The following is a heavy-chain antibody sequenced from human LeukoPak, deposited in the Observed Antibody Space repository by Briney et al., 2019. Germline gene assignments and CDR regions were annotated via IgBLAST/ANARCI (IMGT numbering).Heavy chain of an antibody. CDR2: INHSGST. CDR1: GGSFSGYY. Sequence: PSETLSLTCAVYGGSFSGYYWSWIRQPPGKGLEWIGEINHSGSTNYNPSLKSRVTISVDTSKNQFSLKLSPVTAADTAVYYCARRDYYYDSSGYYGLYYYYYYMDVWGKGTTVTISS. J-gene: IGHJ6*03. V-gene: IGHV4-34*01. CDR3: ARRDYYYDSSGYYGLYYYYYYMDV. D-gene: IGHD3-22*01.